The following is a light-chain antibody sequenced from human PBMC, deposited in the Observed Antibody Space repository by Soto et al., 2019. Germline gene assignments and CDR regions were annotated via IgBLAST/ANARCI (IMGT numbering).Light chain of an antibody. CDR3: QQYVRLPYT. CDR1: QSVSSNY. Sequence: EIVLTQSPGTLSLSPGEGATLSCRASQSVSSNYFAWYQQKPGQAPRLLMYDASSRATGIPDRFSGSGSGTDFTLTISRLEPDDFAVYYCQQYVRLPYTFGQGTKLEIK. V-gene: IGKV3-20*01. CDR2: DAS. J-gene: IGKJ2*01.